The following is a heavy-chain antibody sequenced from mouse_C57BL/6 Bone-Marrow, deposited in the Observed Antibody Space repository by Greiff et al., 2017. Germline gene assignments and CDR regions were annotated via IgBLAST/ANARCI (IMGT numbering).Heavy chain of an antibody. CDR2: INPGSGGT. J-gene: IGHJ1*03. CDR3: ARDYYGSSLSYWYFDV. D-gene: IGHD1-1*01. V-gene: IGHV1-54*01. Sequence: VQLQQSGAELVRPRTSVKVSCKASGYAFTNYLIEWVKQRPGQGLEWIGVINPGSGGTNYNEKFKGKATLTADKSSSTAYMQLSSLTSEDSAVYFCARDYYGSSLSYWYFDVWGTGTTVTVSS. CDR1: GYAFTNYL.